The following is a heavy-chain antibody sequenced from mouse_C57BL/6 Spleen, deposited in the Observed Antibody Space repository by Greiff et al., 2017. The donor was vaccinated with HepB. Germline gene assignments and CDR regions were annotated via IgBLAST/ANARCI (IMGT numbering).Heavy chain of an antibody. D-gene: IGHD1-1*01. CDR2: IYPGDGDT. CDR3: ARENYGSSFDY. Sequence: VKLQESGAELVKPGASVKISCKASGYAFSSYWMNWVKQRPGKGLEWIGQIYPGDGDTNYNGKFKGKATLTADKSSSTAYMQLSSLTSEDSAVYFCARENYGSSFDYWGQGTTLTVSS. J-gene: IGHJ2*01. CDR1: GYAFSSYW. V-gene: IGHV1-80*01.